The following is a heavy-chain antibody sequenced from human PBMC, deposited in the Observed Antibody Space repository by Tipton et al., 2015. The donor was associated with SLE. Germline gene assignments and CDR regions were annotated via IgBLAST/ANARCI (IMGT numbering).Heavy chain of an antibody. CDR2: IFYSGNT. J-gene: IGHJ4*02. Sequence: TLSLTCDVSGGSITSHYWSWVRQSPGKGLEWIGNIFYSGNTRYNPSLKSRVTISIDTSKNQFSLRLRSVTAADTAVYYCARGGGSYYDYWGQGTLVTVSS. CDR1: GGSITSHY. V-gene: IGHV4-59*11. D-gene: IGHD1-26*01. CDR3: ARGGGSYYDY.